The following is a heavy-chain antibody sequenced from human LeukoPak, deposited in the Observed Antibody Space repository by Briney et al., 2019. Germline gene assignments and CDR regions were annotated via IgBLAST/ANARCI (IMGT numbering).Heavy chain of an antibody. CDR2: ISAYNGNT. D-gene: IGHD3-22*01. Sequence: ASVKVSCMASGYTFTSYGISWVRQAPGQGLEWMGWISAYNGNTNYAQKLQGRVTMTTDTSTSTAYMELRSLRSEDTAVYYCARFEDYDSSGYYYWWGQGTLVTVSS. V-gene: IGHV1-18*01. CDR3: ARFEDYDSSGYYYW. J-gene: IGHJ4*02. CDR1: GYTFTSYG.